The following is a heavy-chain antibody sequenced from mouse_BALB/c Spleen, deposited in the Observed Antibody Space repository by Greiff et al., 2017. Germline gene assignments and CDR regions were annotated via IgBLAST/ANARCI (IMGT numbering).Heavy chain of an antibody. Sequence: VQGVESGPGLVAPSQSLSITCTVSGFSLTSYGVHWVRQPPGKGLEWLGVIWAGGSTNYDSALMSRLSISKDNSKSQVFLKMNSLQTDDTAMYYCARGYGNYVGAMDYWGQGTSVTVAS. CDR2: IWAGGST. CDR3: ARGYGNYVGAMDY. CDR1: GFSLTSYG. D-gene: IGHD2-1*01. V-gene: IGHV2-9*02. J-gene: IGHJ4*01.